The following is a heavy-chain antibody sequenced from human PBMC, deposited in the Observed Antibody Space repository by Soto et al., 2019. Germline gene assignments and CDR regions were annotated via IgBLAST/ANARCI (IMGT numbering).Heavy chain of an antibody. D-gene: IGHD4-17*01. Sequence: QVQLVESGGGVVQPGRSLRLSCAASGFTFSSYGMHWVRQAPGKGLEWVAVISYDGSNKYYADSVKGRFTISRDNSKNTLYRQMNSLRAEDTAVYYCAKDRGYYGDYAGGNAFDIWGQGTMVTVSS. CDR3: AKDRGYYGDYAGGNAFDI. J-gene: IGHJ3*02. CDR2: ISYDGSNK. CDR1: GFTFSSYG. V-gene: IGHV3-30*18.